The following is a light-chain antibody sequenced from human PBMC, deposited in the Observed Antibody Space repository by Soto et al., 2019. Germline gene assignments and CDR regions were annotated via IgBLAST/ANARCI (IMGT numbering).Light chain of an antibody. Sequence: QSVLTQPASVSGSPGQSITISCTGTSSDVGGYNYVSWYQQHPGKAPKLMIYDVSNRPSGVSNRFSGSKSGNTASRTISGLQAEDEADYYCSSYTSSSTLVVFGGGTKVTVL. V-gene: IGLV2-14*01. CDR2: DVS. CDR1: SSDVGGYNY. J-gene: IGLJ2*01. CDR3: SSYTSSSTLVV.